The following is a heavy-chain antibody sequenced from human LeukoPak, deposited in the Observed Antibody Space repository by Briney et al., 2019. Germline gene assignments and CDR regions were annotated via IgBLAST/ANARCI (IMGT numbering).Heavy chain of an antibody. Sequence: SSETLSLTCTVSGGSISSGGYYWSWIRQHPGKGLEWIGYIYYSGSTYYNPSLKSRVTISVDTSKNQFSLKLSSVTAADTAVYYCARDYYYGSGPKGWFDPWGQGTLVTVSS. D-gene: IGHD3-10*01. CDR1: GGSISSGGYY. J-gene: IGHJ5*02. V-gene: IGHV4-31*03. CDR3: ARDYYYGSGPKGWFDP. CDR2: IYYSGST.